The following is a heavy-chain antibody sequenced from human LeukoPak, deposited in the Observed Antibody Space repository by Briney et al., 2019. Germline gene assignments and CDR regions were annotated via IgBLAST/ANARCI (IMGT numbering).Heavy chain of an antibody. CDR1: GASISSGYY. CDR3: ASGSDHLFDD. Sequence: SETLSLTCAVSGASISSGYYWGWVRQPPGKGLEWTASIHGTGNTYYNPSLKSRVTMSLDTSKNHFSLTLRSVTAADTAVYFCASGSDHLFDDWGQGTLVTVSS. D-gene: IGHD2-15*01. V-gene: IGHV4-38-2*01. J-gene: IGHJ4*02. CDR2: IHGTGNT.